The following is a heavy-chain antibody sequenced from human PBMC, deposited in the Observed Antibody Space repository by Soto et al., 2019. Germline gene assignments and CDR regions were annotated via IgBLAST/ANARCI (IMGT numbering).Heavy chain of an antibody. J-gene: IGHJ3*02. D-gene: IGHD2-15*01. Sequence: ETVSLTCTVSGGSVSSGSWYWSWIRQPPGKGLEWIGYIYYSGSTNYNPSLKSRVTISVDTSKNQFSLKLSSVTAADTAVYYCARGGSGQADAFDIWGQGTMVTVSS. CDR2: IYYSGST. V-gene: IGHV4-61*01. CDR1: GGSVSSGSWY. CDR3: ARGGSGQADAFDI.